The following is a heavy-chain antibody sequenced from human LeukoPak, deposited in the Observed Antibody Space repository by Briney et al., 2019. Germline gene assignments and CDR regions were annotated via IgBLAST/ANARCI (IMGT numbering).Heavy chain of an antibody. V-gene: IGHV6-1*01. D-gene: IGHD5-18*01. CDR3: ARDRQLWASVGYYYGMDV. Sequence: SQTLSLTCAISGDSVSSNSAAWNWIRQSPSRGLEWLGRTYYRSKWYNDYAVSVKGRITINPDTSKNQFSLQLNSVTPEDTAVYYCARDRQLWASVGYYYGMDVWGQGTTVTVSS. CDR1: GDSVSSNSAA. CDR2: TYYRSKWYN. J-gene: IGHJ6*02.